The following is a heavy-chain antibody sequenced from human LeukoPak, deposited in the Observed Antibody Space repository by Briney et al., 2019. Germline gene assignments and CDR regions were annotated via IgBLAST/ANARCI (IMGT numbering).Heavy chain of an antibody. V-gene: IGHV1-46*01. D-gene: IGHD3/OR15-3a*01. CDR1: GGTFRSYA. CDR2: INPSGGST. Sequence: ASVKVSCKASGGTFRSYAISWVRQAPGQGLEWMGIINPSGGSTSYAQKFQGRVTMTRDTSTSTVYMELSSLRSEDTAVYYCARTQDWSHIANFDYWGQGTLVTVSS. J-gene: IGHJ4*02. CDR3: ARTQDWSHIANFDY.